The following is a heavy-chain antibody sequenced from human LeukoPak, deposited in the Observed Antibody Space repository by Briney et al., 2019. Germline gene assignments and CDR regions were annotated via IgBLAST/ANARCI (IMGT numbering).Heavy chain of an antibody. CDR1: GHTFTSYY. J-gene: IGHJ4*02. Sequence: ASVKVSCKASGHTFTSYYIHWVRQAPGQGLEWMGIINPSGGSTSYAQKFQGRVTMTRDTSTSTVYMELRSLRSEDTAVYYCARDADDSSGYSNFDYWGQGTLVTVSS. D-gene: IGHD3-22*01. CDR3: ARDADDSSGYSNFDY. V-gene: IGHV1-46*01. CDR2: INPSGGST.